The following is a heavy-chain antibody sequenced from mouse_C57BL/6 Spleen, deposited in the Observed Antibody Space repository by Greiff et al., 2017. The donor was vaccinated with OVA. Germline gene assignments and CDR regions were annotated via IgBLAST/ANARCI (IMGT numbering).Heavy chain of an antibody. Sequence: VQLQQSGPELVKPGASVKISCKASGYSFTGYYMNWVKQSPEKSLEWIGEINPSTGGTTYNQKFKAKATLTVDKSSSTAYMQLKSLTSEDSAVYYCARHGTTDFYAMDYWGQGTSVTVSS. D-gene: IGHD1-1*01. CDR3: ARHGTTDFYAMDY. CDR2: INPSTGGT. V-gene: IGHV1-42*01. J-gene: IGHJ4*01. CDR1: GYSFTGYY.